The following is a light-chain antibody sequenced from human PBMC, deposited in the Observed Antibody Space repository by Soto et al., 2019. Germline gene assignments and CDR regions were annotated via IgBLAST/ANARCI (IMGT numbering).Light chain of an antibody. Sequence: DVQMTQSPSSLSAFVGDRVTITCRASQGIAPYLAWFQQKPGKVPKLLIYATSTLQSGDPSRFSGSGSGTDFTLTNNSLQPEDVGTYYCQKHNSAPLTFGGGTK. CDR3: QKHNSAPLT. CDR1: QGIAPY. J-gene: IGKJ4*01. V-gene: IGKV1-27*01. CDR2: ATS.